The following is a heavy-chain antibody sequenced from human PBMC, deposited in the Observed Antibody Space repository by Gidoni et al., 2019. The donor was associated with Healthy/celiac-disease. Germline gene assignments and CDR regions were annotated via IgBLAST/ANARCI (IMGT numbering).Heavy chain of an antibody. V-gene: IGHV3-23*01. D-gene: IGHD3-22*01. CDR2: SSGSGGST. CDR1: GFTFSSYA. Sequence: EVQLLESGGGLVQPGGSLRRSCAASGFTFSSYAMSWVRQAPGKWLEWVTASSGSGGSTYYADSVKSRFTISRDNSKNTLYLQMNSLRAEDTAVYYCAKDYYYGSSGYYYWGQGTLVTVSS. CDR3: AKDYYYGSSGYYY. J-gene: IGHJ4*02.